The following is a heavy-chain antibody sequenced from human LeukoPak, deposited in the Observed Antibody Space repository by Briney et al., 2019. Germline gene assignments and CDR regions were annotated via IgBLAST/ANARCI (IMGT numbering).Heavy chain of an antibody. D-gene: IGHD2-2*01. J-gene: IGHJ3*02. V-gene: IGHV3-20*04. CDR3: TRNAHDAFDI. Sequence: GGSLRLSCAASGFTFHNYGMNWVRQVPGKGLEWVSNINWNGGITAYADSLKGRFTISRDNAKDSLYLQMNSLRPDDTALYYCTRNAHDAFDIWGQGTLVTVSS. CDR1: GFTFHNYG. CDR2: INWNGGIT.